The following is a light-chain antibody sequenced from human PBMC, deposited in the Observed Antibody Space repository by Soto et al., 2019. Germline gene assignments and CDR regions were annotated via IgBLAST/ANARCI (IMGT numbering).Light chain of an antibody. CDR3: QNYTTATLP. V-gene: IGKV1-27*01. CDR2: AAS. J-gene: IGKJ4*01. Sequence: IQMTQSPSSLSKSVGDRVTTTCQASQGISNYLAWYQQKPGKVTKLLTYAASTLQSGVPSRFSGSGSGTDFTLTISSLQPEDVATYYCQNYTTATLPFGGRTKGDIX. CDR1: QGISNY.